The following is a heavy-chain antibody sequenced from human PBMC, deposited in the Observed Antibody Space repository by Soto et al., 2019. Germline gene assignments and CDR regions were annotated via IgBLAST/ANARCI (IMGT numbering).Heavy chain of an antibody. V-gene: IGHV4-61*01. CDR2: IYYSGST. Sequence: QVQLQESGPGLVKPSETLSLTCTVSGGSVSSGSYYWSWIRQPPGKGLEWIGYIYYSGSTNYNPYLKSRVTISVDTSKNQFSLKLSSVTAADTAVYYCAREVGDYYDSSGYLFDYWGQGTLVTVSS. CDR3: AREVGDYYDSSGYLFDY. J-gene: IGHJ4*02. CDR1: GGSVSSGSYY. D-gene: IGHD3-22*01.